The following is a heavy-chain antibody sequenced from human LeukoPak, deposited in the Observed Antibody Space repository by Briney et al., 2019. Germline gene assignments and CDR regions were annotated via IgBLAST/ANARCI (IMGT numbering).Heavy chain of an antibody. CDR3: SGGASSFDY. Sequence: AETLSLSCAASGVSISSYYLRWVRQPPGKGLEWVAYIYYSGSTNYNPDPTSRVTISSDTTKNQSILMLINMPAADATVYYYSGGASSFDYWGQGTLVTVSS. CDR1: GVSISSYY. CDR2: IYYSGST. J-gene: IGHJ4*02. V-gene: IGHV4-59*01. D-gene: IGHD2-2*01.